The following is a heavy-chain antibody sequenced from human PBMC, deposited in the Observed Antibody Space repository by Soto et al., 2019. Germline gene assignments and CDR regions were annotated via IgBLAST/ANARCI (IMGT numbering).Heavy chain of an antibody. Sequence: GGSLRLSCAASGFTFSSYWMHWVRQAPGKGLVWVTRIKNDGSRTSYADSVKGRFTISRDNAKNTLYLQMNILRAEDTAVYYCARGATVVTDWGQGTLVTVSS. CDR2: IKNDGSRT. V-gene: IGHV3-74*01. CDR3: ARGATVVTD. D-gene: IGHD4-17*01. J-gene: IGHJ4*02. CDR1: GFTFSSYW.